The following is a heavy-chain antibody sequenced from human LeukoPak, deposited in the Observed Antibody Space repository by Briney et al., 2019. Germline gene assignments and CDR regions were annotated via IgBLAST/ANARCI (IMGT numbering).Heavy chain of an antibody. J-gene: IGHJ5*02. D-gene: IGHD3-10*01. CDR2: IYHSGVT. Sequence: SETLSLTCTVSGYSISSGYYWGWIRQPPGKGLEWIGSIYHSGVTDYNPSLKSRVTISVDTSKNQFSLKLSSVTAADTAVYYCASRTSGWFDPWGQGTLVTVSS. V-gene: IGHV4-38-2*02. CDR3: ASRTSGWFDP. CDR1: GYSISSGYY.